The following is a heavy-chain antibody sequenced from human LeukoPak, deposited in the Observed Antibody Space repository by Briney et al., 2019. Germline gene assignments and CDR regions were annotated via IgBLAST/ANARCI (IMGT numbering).Heavy chain of an antibody. J-gene: IGHJ2*01. D-gene: IGHD3-10*01. V-gene: IGHV1-2*02. Sequence: GASVKVSCKASGYTFTGYYMHWVRQAPGQGLEWMGWINPNSGGTNYAQKFQGRVTMTRDTSISTAYMELSRLRSDDTAVYYCAKNFYGSGSYLWYFDLWGRGTLVTVSS. CDR1: GYTFTGYY. CDR3: AKNFYGSGSYLWYFDL. CDR2: INPNSGGT.